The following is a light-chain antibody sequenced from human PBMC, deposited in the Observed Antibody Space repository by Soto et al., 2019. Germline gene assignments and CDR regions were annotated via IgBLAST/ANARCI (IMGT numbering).Light chain of an antibody. CDR3: ISYTGSSTSYV. Sequence: QSALTQPASVSGSPGQSITISCSGTRSDIGSYNYVAWYQQFPGKTPKLLIYGVSNRPSGVSGRFSGSKSGNTASLTISGLQAEDEADYYCISYTGSSTSYVFGSGTKLTVL. J-gene: IGLJ1*01. CDR1: RSDIGSYNY. CDR2: GVS. V-gene: IGLV2-14*01.